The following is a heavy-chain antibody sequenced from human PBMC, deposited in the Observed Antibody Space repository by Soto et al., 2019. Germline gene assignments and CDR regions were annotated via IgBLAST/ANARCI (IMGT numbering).Heavy chain of an antibody. CDR1: GGTFSSYA. D-gene: IGHD2-2*01. CDR2: IIPIFGTA. J-gene: IGHJ4*02. Sequence: ASVKVSCKASGGTFSSYASSWVRQAPGQGLEWMGGIIPIFGTANYAQKFQGRVTITADESTSTAYMELSSLRSEDTAVYYCAREDCSSTSCRPLDYWGQGTLVTVSS. V-gene: IGHV1-69*13. CDR3: AREDCSSTSCRPLDY.